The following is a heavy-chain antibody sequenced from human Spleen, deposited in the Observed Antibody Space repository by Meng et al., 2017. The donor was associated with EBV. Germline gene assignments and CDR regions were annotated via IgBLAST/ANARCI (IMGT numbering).Heavy chain of an antibody. V-gene: IGHV1-69*06. CDR2: IIPLFGTT. CDR3: ASSLGGSVAPV. D-gene: IGHD3-16*01. J-gene: IGHJ4*02. CDR1: GGTFANYE. Sequence: QVQLVQSGAEGKKPGSTVKASCRASGGTFANYEVSWVRQAPGQGLEWMGGIIPLFGTTDYARKFKGRLTITADKSTLTAFMELSSLTSQDTAVYYCASSLGGSVAPVWGQGVLVTVSS.